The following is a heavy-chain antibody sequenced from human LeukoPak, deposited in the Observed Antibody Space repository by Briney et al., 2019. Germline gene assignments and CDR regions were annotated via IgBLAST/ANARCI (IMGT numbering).Heavy chain of an antibody. D-gene: IGHD6-6*01. CDR3: ARVSEYSSSSGFDY. V-gene: IGHV4-4*07. Sequence: PSETLSLTCTVSGGSISSYYWGWIRQPAGKGLEWIGRIYTSGSTNYNPSLKSRVTMSVDTSKNQFSLKLSSVTAADTAVYYCARVSEYSSSSGFDYWGQGTLVTVSS. J-gene: IGHJ4*02. CDR2: IYTSGST. CDR1: GGSISSYY.